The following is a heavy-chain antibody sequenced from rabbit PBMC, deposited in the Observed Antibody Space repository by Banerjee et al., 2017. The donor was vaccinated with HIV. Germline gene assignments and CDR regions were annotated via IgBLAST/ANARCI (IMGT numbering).Heavy chain of an antibody. CDR2: IYAGSSGSA. V-gene: IGHV1S40*01. J-gene: IGHJ4*01. D-gene: IGHD2-1*01. CDR1: GFSFSSGYD. CDR3: ARWKYNDEYGDYSL. Sequence: QSLEESGGDLVKPGASLTLTCTASGFSFSSGYDMCWVRQAPGKGLEWIACIYAGSSGSAVYASWAKGRFTISKTSSTTVTLQMTSLTVADTATYFCARWKYNDEYGDYSLWGPGTLVTVS.